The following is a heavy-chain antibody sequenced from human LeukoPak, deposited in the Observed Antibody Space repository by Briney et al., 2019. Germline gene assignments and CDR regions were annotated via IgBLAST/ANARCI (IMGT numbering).Heavy chain of an antibody. V-gene: IGHV1-69*05. J-gene: IGHJ4*02. CDR2: IIPIFGTA. CDR3: ARTPYYYDSSGYYYDDYFDY. D-gene: IGHD3-22*01. Sequence: GSSVKVSCKASGGTFSSDAISWVRRAPGQGLEWMGRIIPIFGTANYAQKFQGRVTITTDESTSTAYMELSSLRSEDTAVYYCARTPYYYDSSGYYYDDYFDYWGQGTLVTVCS. CDR1: GGTFSSDA.